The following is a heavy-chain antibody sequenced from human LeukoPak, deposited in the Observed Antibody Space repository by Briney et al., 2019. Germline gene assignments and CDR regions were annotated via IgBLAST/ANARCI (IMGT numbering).Heavy chain of an antibody. V-gene: IGHV3-74*01. CDR3: ARLLRGSAFDI. J-gene: IGHJ3*02. Sequence: GGSLRLSCAASGFTLSSYWMHWVRQVPGKGLVWVSRIRSDGGDTTYADSVKGRFTISRDNAKNTLYLQMNSLTAEDTAVYYCARLLRGSAFDIWDQGTMVTVSS. CDR2: IRSDGGDT. D-gene: IGHD3-10*01. CDR1: GFTLSSYW.